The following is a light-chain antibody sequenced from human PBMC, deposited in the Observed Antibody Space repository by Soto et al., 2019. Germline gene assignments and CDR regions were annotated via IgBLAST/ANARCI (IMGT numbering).Light chain of an antibody. V-gene: IGLV2-14*01. CDR2: GVT. Sequence: QSVLTQPASLSWSPGQSITISCAGTSSDIGGSKYVSWYQQHPGKAPKLIIYGVTYRPSGVSARFSGSKSGNTASLTVSGLQAEDEADYYCSSYTSSGTLYVFGTGTKVTVL. CDR1: SSDIGGSKY. CDR3: SSYTSSGTLYV. J-gene: IGLJ1*01.